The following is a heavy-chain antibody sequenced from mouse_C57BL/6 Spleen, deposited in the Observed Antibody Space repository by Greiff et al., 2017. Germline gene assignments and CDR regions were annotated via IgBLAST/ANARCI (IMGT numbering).Heavy chain of an antibody. CDR2: ISYDGSN. CDR3: AREGTGTSFDY. Sequence: EVQLQESGPGLVKPSQSLSLTCSVTGYSITSGYYWNWIRQFPGNKLEWMGYISYDGSNNSNPSLKNRISITRDTSKNQFFLKLNSVTTEDTATYYCAREGTGTSFDYWGQGTTLTVSS. CDR1: GYSITSGYY. J-gene: IGHJ2*01. V-gene: IGHV3-6*01. D-gene: IGHD4-1*01.